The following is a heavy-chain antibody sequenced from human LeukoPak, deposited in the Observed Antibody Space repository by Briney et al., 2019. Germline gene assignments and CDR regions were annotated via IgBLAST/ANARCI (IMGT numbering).Heavy chain of an antibody. J-gene: IGHJ6*02. Sequence: SETLSLTCTVSGGSLSSSSWYWGWIRQPPGTGLEWVGCIYYSGSTYYNPSLKSRVTISLDTSKNQFSLKLSSVTAADTAVYYCARLFIGMDVWGQGTTVTVSS. V-gene: IGHV4-39*01. CDR3: ARLFIGMDV. CDR2: IYYSGST. D-gene: IGHD3-3*01. CDR1: GGSLSSSSWY.